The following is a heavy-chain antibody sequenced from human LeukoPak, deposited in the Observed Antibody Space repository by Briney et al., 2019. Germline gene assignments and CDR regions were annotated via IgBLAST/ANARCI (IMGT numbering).Heavy chain of an antibody. D-gene: IGHD6-19*01. CDR1: GFTFSSYA. CDR2: IYTGGST. Sequence: GGSLRLSCAASGFTFSSYAMSWVRQAPGKGLEWVSVIYTGGSTYYADSVKGRFTISRDNSKNTLYLQMNSLRAEDTAVYYCASGYSSGLTPGGYWGQGTLVTVSS. J-gene: IGHJ4*02. CDR3: ASGYSSGLTPGGY. V-gene: IGHV3-53*01.